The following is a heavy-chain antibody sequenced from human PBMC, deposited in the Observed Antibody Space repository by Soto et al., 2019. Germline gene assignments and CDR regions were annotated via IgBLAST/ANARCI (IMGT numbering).Heavy chain of an antibody. J-gene: IGHJ3*02. Sequence: GGSLRLSCAASGFTFSSYSMNWVRQAPGKGLEWVSSISSSSSYIYYADSVKGRFTISRDNAKNSLYLQMNSLRAEDTAVYYCARDHMATTRESAFDIWGQGTMVTVSS. V-gene: IGHV3-21*01. CDR2: ISSSSSYI. CDR3: ARDHMATTRESAFDI. D-gene: IGHD5-12*01. CDR1: GFTFSSYS.